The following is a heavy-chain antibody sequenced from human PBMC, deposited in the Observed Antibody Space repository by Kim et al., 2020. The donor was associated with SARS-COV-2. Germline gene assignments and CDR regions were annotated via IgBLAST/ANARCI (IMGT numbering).Heavy chain of an antibody. CDR2: IYSGGST. CDR3: ARAPEAMVGRYYGMDV. CDR1: GFTVSSNY. D-gene: IGHD5-18*01. Sequence: GGSLRLSCAASGFTVSSNYMSWVRQAPGKGLEWVSVIYSGGSTYYADSVKGRFTISRDNSKNTLYLQMNILRAEDTAVYYCARAPEAMVGRYYGMDVWGQGTTVTVSS. V-gene: IGHV3-53*01. J-gene: IGHJ6*02.